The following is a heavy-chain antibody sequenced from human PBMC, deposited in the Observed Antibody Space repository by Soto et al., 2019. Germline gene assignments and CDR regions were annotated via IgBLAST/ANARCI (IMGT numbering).Heavy chain of an antibody. CDR1: AASISSGGYY. D-gene: IGHD7-27*01. Sequence: QVQLQESGPGLVKPSQTLSLACTVSAASISSGGYYWSWIRQHPGKGLEWIGYIYYSGSTYYNPSLKSRLTISVDTSKNQFSLQLSSVTAADTAVYYCVRAWAGHYFDYWGQGTLVTVSS. CDR3: VRAWAGHYFDY. V-gene: IGHV4-31*03. J-gene: IGHJ4*02. CDR2: IYYSGST.